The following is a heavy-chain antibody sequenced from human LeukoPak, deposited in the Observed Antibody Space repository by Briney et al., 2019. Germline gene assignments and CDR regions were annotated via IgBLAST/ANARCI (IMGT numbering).Heavy chain of an antibody. D-gene: IGHD2-2*01. J-gene: IGHJ4*02. Sequence: GGSLRLSCAASGFTFSSYGMHWVRQAPGKGLEWVAFIRYDGSNKYYADSVKGRFTISRDNSKNTLYLQMNSLRAEDTAVYYCAKDSLVPCTSCRSYYFDYWGQGTLVTVSS. CDR2: IRYDGSNK. V-gene: IGHV3-30*02. CDR3: AKDSLVPCTSCRSYYFDY. CDR1: GFTFSSYG.